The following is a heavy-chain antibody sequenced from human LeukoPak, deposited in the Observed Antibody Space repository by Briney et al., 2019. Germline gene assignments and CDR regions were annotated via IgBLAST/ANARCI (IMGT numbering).Heavy chain of an antibody. CDR3: AKCYLKEVWFGVNWFDP. D-gene: IGHD3-10*01. Sequence: PGGSLRLSCAASGFTFSTYCMHWVRQPPGKGLEWVSVIYSGGSSYYADSVKGRFTISRDNSKNTLYLQMNSLRAEDTAVYYCAKCYLKEVWFGVNWFDPWGQGTLVTVSS. J-gene: IGHJ5*02. CDR1: GFTFSTYC. V-gene: IGHV3-53*01. CDR2: IYSGGSS.